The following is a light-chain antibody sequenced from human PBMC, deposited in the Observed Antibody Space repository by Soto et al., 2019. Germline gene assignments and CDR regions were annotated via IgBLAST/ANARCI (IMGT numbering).Light chain of an antibody. V-gene: IGKV1-39*01. CDR1: QSISSY. CDR3: QQSYSTPPMYT. CDR2: AAS. J-gene: IGKJ2*01. Sequence: DIQMTQSPSSLSASVGDRVTITCRASQSISSYLNWYQQKPGKAPKLLIYAASGLQSGVPSRFSGSGSGTEFPLTISSLQPEDFATYHCQQSYSTPPMYTFGQRTKLEIK.